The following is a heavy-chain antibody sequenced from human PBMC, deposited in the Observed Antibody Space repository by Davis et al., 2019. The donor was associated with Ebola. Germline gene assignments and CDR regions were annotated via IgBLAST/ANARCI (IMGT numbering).Heavy chain of an antibody. CDR2: ISSSSSYI. V-gene: IGHV3-21*01. CDR3: ARDAGPHDL. Sequence: GESPKTPCAASGFTFSSYSMNWVRQAPGKGLEWVSSISSSSSYIYYADSVKGRFTISRDNAKNTLYLQMNSLRAEDTAVYYCARDAGPHDLWGRGTLVTVSS. CDR1: GFTFSSYS. J-gene: IGHJ2*01.